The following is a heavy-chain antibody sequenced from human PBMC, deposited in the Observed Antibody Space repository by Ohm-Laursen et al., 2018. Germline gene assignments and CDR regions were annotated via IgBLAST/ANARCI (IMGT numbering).Heavy chain of an antibody. CDR2: ISAYNGNT. D-gene: IGHD3-22*01. CDR3: ASSNYYYDSSGYLY. CDR1: GYTFTSYG. V-gene: IGHV1-18*01. Sequence: SVKVSCKASGYTFTSYGISWVRQAPGQGLEWMGWISAYNGNTNYAQKLQGRVTMTTDTSTSTAYMELRSLRSDDSAVYYCASSNYYYDSSGYLYWGQGTLVTVSS. J-gene: IGHJ4*02.